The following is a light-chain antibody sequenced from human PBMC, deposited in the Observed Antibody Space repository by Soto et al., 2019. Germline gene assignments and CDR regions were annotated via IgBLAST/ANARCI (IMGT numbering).Light chain of an antibody. Sequence: QSVLTQPPSVSAAPRQRVTISCSGSSSNIGNNAVNWYQQLPGKAPKLLIYFDDLLPSGVSNRFSGSKSGTSASLDISGLQSEDEADYYCAAWDGSLNAYVFGTGTKLTVL. CDR1: SSNIGNNA. CDR2: FDD. V-gene: IGLV1-36*01. CDR3: AAWDGSLNAYV. J-gene: IGLJ1*01.